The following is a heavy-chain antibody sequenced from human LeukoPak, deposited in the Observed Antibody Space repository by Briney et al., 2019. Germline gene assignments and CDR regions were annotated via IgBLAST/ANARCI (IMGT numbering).Heavy chain of an antibody. CDR3: SHYGSRSYATDY. Sequence: GGSLRLSCAASGFTFSDAWMSWVRQAPGKGLEWVGRIKSKSDGGTIDYAAPVKGRFTISRDDSKDTLYLQMNSLKTEDTAVYYCSHYGSRSYATDYWGQGTLVTVSS. D-gene: IGHD3-10*01. CDR2: IKSKSDGGTI. J-gene: IGHJ4*02. V-gene: IGHV3-15*01. CDR1: GFTFSDAW.